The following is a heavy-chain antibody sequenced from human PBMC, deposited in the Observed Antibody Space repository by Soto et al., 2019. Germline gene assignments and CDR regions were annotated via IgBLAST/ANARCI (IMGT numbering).Heavy chain of an antibody. Sequence: QVQLVQSGGEVRKPGTSVKVSCRASGGIFSDYAISWVRQAPGQGLEWVGGIVPKYGTAKYARKFEDRVTLTADELSSTVYNEMNGLRSEDTALLYCARDMLSSLVVETPHLFESWGQGTRLTVSS. J-gene: IGHJ5*01. CDR2: IVPKYGTA. CDR1: GGIFSDYA. D-gene: IGHD2-21*01. V-gene: IGHV1-69*12. CDR3: ARDMLSSLVVETPHLFES.